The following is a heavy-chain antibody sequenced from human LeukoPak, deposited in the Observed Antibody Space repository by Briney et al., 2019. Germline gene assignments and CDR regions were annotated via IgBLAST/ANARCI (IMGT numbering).Heavy chain of an antibody. V-gene: IGHV4-59*01. CDR2: IYYSGST. Sequence: PSETLSLTCTVSGGSISRYYWSWIRQPPGKGLEWIGYIYYSGSTNYNPSLKSRVTISVDTSKNQFSLKLSSVTAADTAVYYCARVHSSSWYYFDYWGQGTLVTVSS. CDR3: ARVHSSSWYYFDY. D-gene: IGHD6-13*01. J-gene: IGHJ4*02. CDR1: GGSISRYY.